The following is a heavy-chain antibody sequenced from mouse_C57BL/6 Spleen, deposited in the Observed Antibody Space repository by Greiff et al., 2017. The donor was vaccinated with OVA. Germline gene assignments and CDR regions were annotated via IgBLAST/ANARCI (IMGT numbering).Heavy chain of an antibody. CDR1: GYTFTSYW. Sequence: VQLQQPGAELVKPGASVKVSCKASGYTFTSYWMHWVKQRPGQGLEWIGRIHPSDSDTNYNQKFKGKVTLTVDKSSSTAYMQLSSLTSEDSAVYYCANYYGSSYGAMDYWGQGTSVTVSS. V-gene: IGHV1-74*01. CDR3: ANYYGSSYGAMDY. J-gene: IGHJ4*01. D-gene: IGHD1-1*01. CDR2: IHPSDSDT.